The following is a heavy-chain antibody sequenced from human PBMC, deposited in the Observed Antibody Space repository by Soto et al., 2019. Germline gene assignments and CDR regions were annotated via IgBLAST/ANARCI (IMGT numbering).Heavy chain of an antibody. J-gene: IGHJ6*02. CDR1: GYSFTSYW. CDR2: IYPGDSDT. D-gene: IGHD6-13*01. CDR3: ARTSAAGKYYYGMDV. Sequence: GESLKISCKGSGYSFTSYWIGWVRQMPGKGPEWMGIIYPGDSDTRYSPSFQGQVTISADKSISTAYLQWSSLKASDTAMYYCARTSAAGKYYYGMDVGGQGTTVTVSS. V-gene: IGHV5-51*01.